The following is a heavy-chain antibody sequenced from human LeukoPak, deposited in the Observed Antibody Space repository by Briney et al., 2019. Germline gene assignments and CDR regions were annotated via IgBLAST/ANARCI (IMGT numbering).Heavy chain of an antibody. Sequence: ASVKVSCKASGYTFTNYAIHWVRQAPGQGLEWMGWINTDNGNRKYVQKFQGRVTITSDTSANTVNMELTSLRSEDTAVYFCARDKALTTSYGMDVWGQGTTVTVSS. CDR3: ARDKALTTSYGMDV. CDR1: GYTFTNYA. CDR2: INTDNGNR. D-gene: IGHD2/OR15-2a*01. J-gene: IGHJ6*02. V-gene: IGHV1-3*04.